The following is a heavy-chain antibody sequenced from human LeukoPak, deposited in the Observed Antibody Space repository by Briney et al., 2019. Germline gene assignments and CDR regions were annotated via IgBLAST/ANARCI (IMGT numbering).Heavy chain of an antibody. J-gene: IGHJ4*02. Sequence: GGSLRLSCAASGFTFNSYSMNWVRQAPGKGLEWVSSISSSSSYIYYADSVKGRFTISRDNSKNTLYLQMNSLRAEDTAVYYCAKANNFWSGYYVLDYWGQGTLVTVSS. CDR3: AKANNFWSGYYVLDY. CDR2: ISSSSSYI. D-gene: IGHD3-3*01. CDR1: GFTFNSYS. V-gene: IGHV3-21*04.